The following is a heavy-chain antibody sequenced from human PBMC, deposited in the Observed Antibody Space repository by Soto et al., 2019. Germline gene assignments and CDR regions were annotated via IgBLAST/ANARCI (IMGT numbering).Heavy chain of an antibody. J-gene: IGHJ5*02. Sequence: ETLSLTCTVSGGSISSYYWSWIRQPAGKGLEWIGRIYTSGSTNYNPSLKSRVTMSVDTSKNQFSLKLSSVTAADTAVYYCARQNSGWESNWFDPWGQGTLVTVSS. D-gene: IGHD6-19*01. V-gene: IGHV4-4*07. CDR3: ARQNSGWESNWFDP. CDR1: GGSISSYY. CDR2: IYTSGST.